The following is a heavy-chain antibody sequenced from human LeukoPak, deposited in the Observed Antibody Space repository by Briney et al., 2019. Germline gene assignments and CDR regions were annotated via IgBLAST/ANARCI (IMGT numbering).Heavy chain of an antibody. V-gene: IGHV3-53*01. CDR3: TRSGYRHPYHFDS. CDR2: LYTGGGT. J-gene: IGHJ4*02. D-gene: IGHD3-22*01. Sequence: GGSLRLSCAASGFSVRTTYMSWVRQAPGKGLEWVSVLYTGGGTDHADSVKGRFTISRDNSKNTLSLQMNSLRAGDTAIYYCTRSGYRHPYHFDSWGQGTLVTVSS. CDR1: GFSVRTTY.